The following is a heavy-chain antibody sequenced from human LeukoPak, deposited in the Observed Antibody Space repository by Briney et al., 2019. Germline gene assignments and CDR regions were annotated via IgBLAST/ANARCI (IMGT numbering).Heavy chain of an antibody. V-gene: IGHV3-30-3*01. D-gene: IGHD3-3*01. CDR2: ISYDGSNK. Sequence: GRSLRLSCAASGFTFSSYAMHWVRQAPGKGLEWVAVISYDGSNKYYADSVKGRFTISRDNSKNTLYLQMNSLRAEDTAVYYCAKGRNDFWSGYSTLPFDYWGQGTLVTVSS. CDR1: GFTFSSYA. CDR3: AKGRNDFWSGYSTLPFDY. J-gene: IGHJ4*02.